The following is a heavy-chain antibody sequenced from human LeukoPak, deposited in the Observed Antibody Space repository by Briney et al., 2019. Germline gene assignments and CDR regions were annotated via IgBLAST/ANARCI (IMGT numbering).Heavy chain of an antibody. V-gene: IGHV3-33*01. J-gene: IGHJ4*02. CDR3: AMGAIVATIDY. D-gene: IGHD5-12*01. CDR1: GFTFNSYG. CDR2: IWYDVNHK. Sequence: GRSLRLSCAASGFTFNSYGMHWVRQAPGKGLEWVAVIWYDVNHKYYADSVKGRFIISRDNSKNTLFLQMNSLRVEDTAVYYCAMGAIVATIDYWGQGTLVTVSS.